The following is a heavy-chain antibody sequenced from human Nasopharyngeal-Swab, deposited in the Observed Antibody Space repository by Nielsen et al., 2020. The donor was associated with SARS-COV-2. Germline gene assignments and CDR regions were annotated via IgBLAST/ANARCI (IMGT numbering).Heavy chain of an antibody. Sequence: GESLKISCAASGFTFSDYYMSWIRQAPGKGLEWVSYISSSSSTIYYADSVKGRFTISRNNAKNPLYLQMNSLRDEDTAVYYCARDAGGAWIQLWTDYYYYGMDVWGQGTTVTVSS. CDR1: GFTFSDYY. CDR3: ARDAGGAWIQLWTDYYYYGMDV. D-gene: IGHD5-18*01. V-gene: IGHV3-11*04. CDR2: ISSSSSTI. J-gene: IGHJ6*02.